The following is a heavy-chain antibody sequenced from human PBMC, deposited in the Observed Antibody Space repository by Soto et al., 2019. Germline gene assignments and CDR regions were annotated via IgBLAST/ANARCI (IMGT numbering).Heavy chain of an antibody. D-gene: IGHD2-15*01. V-gene: IGHV3-23*01. CDR2: ITADGGT. Sequence: EVQVLESGGGLVQPGGSLRLSCEGSGFTVSSHAMTWIRQAPGKGPEWVSTITADGGTYYADSVKGRFAMSRDTSESTLYLQMNSLGADDTAAYYCAPHVSCSGVSCQYDAFAIRGQGTMVTVSS. CDR3: APHVSCSGVSCQYDAFAI. J-gene: IGHJ3*02. CDR1: GFTVSSHA.